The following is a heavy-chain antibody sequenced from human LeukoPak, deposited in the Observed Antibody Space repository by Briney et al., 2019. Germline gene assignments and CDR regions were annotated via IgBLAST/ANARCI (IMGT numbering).Heavy chain of an antibody. J-gene: IGHJ4*02. CDR3: AKIVGGPFDC. CDR1: GDSMTSYY. Sequence: SETLSLTCTVSGDSMTSYYWSWILQPPGKGLEYIGYIYYTGSTNYNPSLKSRLSMSVDTSKNQFSLKLSSVTAADTAMYYCAKIVGGPFDCWGQGSLVTVSS. D-gene: IGHD1-26*01. CDR2: IYYTGST. V-gene: IGHV4-59*08.